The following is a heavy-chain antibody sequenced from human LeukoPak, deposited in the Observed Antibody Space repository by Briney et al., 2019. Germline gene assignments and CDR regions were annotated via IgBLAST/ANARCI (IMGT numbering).Heavy chain of an antibody. J-gene: IGHJ6*02. Sequence: GGSLRLSCAASGFTFSSYGMHWVRQAPGKGLEWVAVISYDGSNKYYADSVKGRFTISRDNSKNTLYLQMNSLRAEDTAVYYCAKDQGGSSSWLPYYYYYGMDVWGQGTTVTVSS. CDR3: AKDQGGSSSWLPYYYYYGMDV. D-gene: IGHD6-13*01. CDR1: GFTFSSYG. V-gene: IGHV3-30*18. CDR2: ISYDGSNK.